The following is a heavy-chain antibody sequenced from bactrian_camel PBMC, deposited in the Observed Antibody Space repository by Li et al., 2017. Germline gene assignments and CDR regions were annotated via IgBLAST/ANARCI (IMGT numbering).Heavy chain of an antibody. V-gene: IGHV3S40*01. D-gene: IGHD3*01. Sequence: VQLVESGVGSVQAGNSLSLSCTASGFTYAANCIGWFRQAPGKEREGVAAIYTGGDYTYYADSVEGRFTISQDSARNILYLQMNSLKPEDTAMYYCAATRACNDYCGCAYIYWGQGTQVTVS. CDR1: GFTYAANC. CDR3: AATRACNDYCGCAYIY. CDR2: IYTGGDYT. J-gene: IGHJ4*01.